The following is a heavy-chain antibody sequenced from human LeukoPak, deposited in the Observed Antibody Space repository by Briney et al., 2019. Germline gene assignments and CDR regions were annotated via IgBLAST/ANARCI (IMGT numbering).Heavy chain of an antibody. V-gene: IGHV4-59*01. Sequence: SETLSLTCTVSGGSISSYYWSWIRQPPGKGLEWIGYINYSGSTNYNPSLKSRVTTSVDTSKSQFSLKLSSVTAADTAVYYCARNRLSFDPASLLDYWGQGTLVTVSS. CDR3: ARNRLSFDPASLLDY. CDR2: INYSGST. J-gene: IGHJ4*02. D-gene: IGHD3-16*01. CDR1: GGSISSYY.